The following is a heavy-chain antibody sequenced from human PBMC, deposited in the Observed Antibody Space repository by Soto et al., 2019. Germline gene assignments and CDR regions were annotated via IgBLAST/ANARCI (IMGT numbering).Heavy chain of an antibody. J-gene: IGHJ4*02. V-gene: IGHV3-9*01. CDR2: IYWNSGTI. Sequence: EVQLVESGGGLVQPGRSLRLSCAASGFTFDDYAMHWVRQAPGKGLEWVSGIYWNSGTIEYADFVKGRFTISRDNAKNYLYLQMNSLRPEDTAVYYCVKDKTLTTTCFDHWGQGTPVTVSS. D-gene: IGHD4-17*01. CDR1: GFTFDDYA. CDR3: VKDKTLTTTCFDH.